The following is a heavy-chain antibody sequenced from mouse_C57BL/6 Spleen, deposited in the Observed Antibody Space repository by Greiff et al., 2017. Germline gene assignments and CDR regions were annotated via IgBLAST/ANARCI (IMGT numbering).Heavy chain of an antibody. J-gene: IGHJ3*01. V-gene: IGHV1-9*01. CDR2: ILPGSGST. CDR1: GYTFTAYC. Sequence: QVQLKQSGAELMKPGASVKLSCTATGYTFTAYCIEWVQQRPGHGLAWIGEILPGSGSTNYNEKFKGKATFTAATSSNTAYMQLSSLTTEDSAIYYCARRRGIIDTVEGFAYWGQGTLVTVSA. D-gene: IGHD1-1*01. CDR3: ARRRGIIDTVEGFAY.